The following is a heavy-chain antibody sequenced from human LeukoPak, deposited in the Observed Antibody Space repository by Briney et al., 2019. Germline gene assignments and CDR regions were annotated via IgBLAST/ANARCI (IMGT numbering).Heavy chain of an antibody. V-gene: IGHV4-59*08. Sequence: SETLSLTCTVSGGSISSYYWSWIRQPPGKGLEWIGYIYYSGSSNYNPSLKSLVTISIDTSKNQFSLKLNSVTAADTAVYYCATGDEASGWYGYWGQGSLVIVSS. J-gene: IGHJ4*02. CDR3: ATGDEASGWYGY. CDR2: IYYSGSS. CDR1: GGSISSYY. D-gene: IGHD6-19*01.